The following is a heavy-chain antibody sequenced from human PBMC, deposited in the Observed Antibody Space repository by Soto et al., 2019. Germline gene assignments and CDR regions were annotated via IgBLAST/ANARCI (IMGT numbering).Heavy chain of an antibody. D-gene: IGHD3-10*01. Sequence: EVQLVESGGGLVQPGGSLRLSCAASGFSSSDHFMDWVRQAPGKGLEWVGRTRNKANSYSTEYAASVKGRFTVSRDDSKNSLYLQMNSLRYEDTAVYYCTRDLLRGRGMDLWGHGTTVTVSS. CDR1: GFSSSDHF. CDR2: TRNKANSYST. J-gene: IGHJ6*02. CDR3: TRDLLRGRGMDL. V-gene: IGHV3-72*01.